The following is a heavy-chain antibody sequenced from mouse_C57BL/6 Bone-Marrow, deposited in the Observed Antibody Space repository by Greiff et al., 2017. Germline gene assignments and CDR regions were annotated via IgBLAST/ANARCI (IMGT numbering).Heavy chain of an antibody. CDR3: ARHGYYGSSYPWYVGV. CDR1: GFTFSDYY. V-gene: IGHV5-12*01. D-gene: IGHD1-1*01. CDR2: ISNGGGST. Sequence: EVKVVESGGGLVQPGGSLKLSCAASGFTFSDYYMYWVRQTPEKRLEWVAYISNGGGSTYYPDTVKGRFTITRDNAKNTLYLQMSRLKSEDTAMYYCARHGYYGSSYPWYVGVWGTGTTVTVSS. J-gene: IGHJ1*03.